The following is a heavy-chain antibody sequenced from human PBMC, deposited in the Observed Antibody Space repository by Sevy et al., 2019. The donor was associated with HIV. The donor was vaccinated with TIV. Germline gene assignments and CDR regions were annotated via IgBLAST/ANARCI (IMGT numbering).Heavy chain of an antibody. CDR1: GFTFSKYW. CDR2: IKQDAGQK. V-gene: IGHV3-7*01. CDR3: ARDDGNYYFHY. J-gene: IGHJ4*02. Sequence: GGSLRLSCAASGFTFSKYWMGWVRQAPGKGLEWVANIKQDAGQKYYVDSVKGRFTISRDNAKNSPYLQRKSLRAEDTAVYFCARDDGNYYFHYWGQGTLVTVSS. D-gene: IGHD1-7*01.